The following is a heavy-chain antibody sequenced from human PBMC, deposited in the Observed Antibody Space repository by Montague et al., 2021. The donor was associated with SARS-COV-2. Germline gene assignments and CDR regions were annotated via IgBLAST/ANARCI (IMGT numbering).Heavy chain of an antibody. V-gene: IGHV4-59*01. CDR1: GGSTSNY. D-gene: IGHD2-15*01. J-gene: IGHJ4*02. Sequence: SETLSLTCSVSGGSTSNYWTWIWQSLGKGLQWIGYIFYTGSTKFNSSLSSRISMSLDTSKNYFPLGLSAVTVADTASYYYARAQNISFIANCVYYFDLWGLGALVTVSS. CDR2: IFYTGST. CDR3: ARAQNISFIANCVYYFDL.